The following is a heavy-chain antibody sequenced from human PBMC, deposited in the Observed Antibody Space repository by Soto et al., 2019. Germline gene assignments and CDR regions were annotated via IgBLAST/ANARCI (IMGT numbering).Heavy chain of an antibody. CDR1: GGSIRSSNYY. CDR3: ASLQVPGNFDY. V-gene: IGHV4-39*01. CDR2: IYYSGDT. Sequence: SETLSLPCTLSGGSIRSSNYYWAWVCQPPGKGLEWIANIYYSGDTYFHPSLRSRLTVSVDTSKNQFSLKLSSLTAADTAMYYCASLQVPGNFDYWGQGTLVTVSS. J-gene: IGHJ4*02. D-gene: IGHD6-13*01.